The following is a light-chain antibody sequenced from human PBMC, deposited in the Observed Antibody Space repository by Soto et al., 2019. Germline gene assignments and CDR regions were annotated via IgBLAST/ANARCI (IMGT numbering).Light chain of an antibody. Sequence: DIQMTQFPSSLSASVGSRVAISCRASQNIDSYLNWFQQKPGKAPKLLMYAASNLLSGVPSRFSGSGSGTEFTLTITSLQPEEFATYYCQQSHSTPRTFGQGTKLDI. V-gene: IGKV1-39*01. CDR3: QQSHSTPRT. J-gene: IGKJ2*02. CDR2: AAS. CDR1: QNIDSY.